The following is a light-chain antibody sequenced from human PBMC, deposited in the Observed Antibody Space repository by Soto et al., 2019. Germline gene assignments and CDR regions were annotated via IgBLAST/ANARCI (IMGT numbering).Light chain of an antibody. V-gene: IGKV3-11*01. CDR2: DAS. J-gene: IGKJ3*01. Sequence: DIVLTQSPDTLSLSPGERATISCRASQSVSSSLAWYQQKPGQAPRLLIYDASNRATGIPARFSGSGSGTDSNLTISSIDPEDFAVYYCQQRSNWNPACTFGPGTKVDIK. CDR1: QSVSSS. CDR3: QQRSNWNPACT.